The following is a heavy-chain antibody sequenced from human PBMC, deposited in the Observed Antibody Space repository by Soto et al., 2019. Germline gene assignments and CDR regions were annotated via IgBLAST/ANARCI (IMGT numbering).Heavy chain of an antibody. Sequence: SETLSLTCAVYGGSFSGYYWSWIRQPPGKGLEWIGEINHSGSTNYNPSLKSRVTISVDTSKNQFSLKLSSVTAADTAVYYCASGDYGHGYWGQGTLVTVSS. J-gene: IGHJ4*02. CDR1: GGSFSGYY. CDR2: INHSGST. CDR3: ASGDYGHGY. D-gene: IGHD4-17*01. V-gene: IGHV4-34*01.